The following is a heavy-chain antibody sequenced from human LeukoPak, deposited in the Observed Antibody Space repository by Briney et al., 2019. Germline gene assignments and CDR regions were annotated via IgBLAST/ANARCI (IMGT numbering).Heavy chain of an antibody. J-gene: IGHJ6*03. V-gene: IGHV1-8*03. CDR1: GYTFTSYD. Sequence: ASVKVSCKASGYTFTSYDINWVRQATGQGLEWMRWMNPNSGNTGYAQKFQGRVTITRNTSISTAYMELSSLRSEDTAVYYCARGPIVVVPAATSYYYYYYMDVWGKGTTVTVSS. D-gene: IGHD2-2*01. CDR2: MNPNSGNT. CDR3: ARGPIVVVPAATSYYYYYYMDV.